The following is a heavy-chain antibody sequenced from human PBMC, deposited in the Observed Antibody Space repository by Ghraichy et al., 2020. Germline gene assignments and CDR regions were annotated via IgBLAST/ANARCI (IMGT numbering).Heavy chain of an antibody. CDR2: INHSGST. D-gene: IGHD3-3*01. CDR1: GGSFSGYY. CDR3: ARSPITIFGVVIIRGAPFDY. Sequence: SETLSLTCAVNGGSFSGYYCSWIRQPPGKGLEWIGEINHSGSTNYNPSLKSRVTISVDTSKNQFSLKLSSVTAADTAVYYCARSPITIFGVVIIRGAPFDYWGQGTLVTVYS. V-gene: IGHV4-34*01. J-gene: IGHJ4*02.